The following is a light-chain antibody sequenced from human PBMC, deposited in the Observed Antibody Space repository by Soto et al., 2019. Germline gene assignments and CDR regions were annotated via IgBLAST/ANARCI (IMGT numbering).Light chain of an antibody. CDR2: DAS. Sequence: EIVLTQSPATLSLSPGERATLSCRASQSVSSYLAWYQQKPGQAPRLLIYDASNRATGIPARFSGSGSGTDFTLTISSLEHEDFADCYCHHRYNSFTFGPGTKVDIK. V-gene: IGKV3-11*01. CDR1: QSVSSY. J-gene: IGKJ3*01. CDR3: HHRYNSFT.